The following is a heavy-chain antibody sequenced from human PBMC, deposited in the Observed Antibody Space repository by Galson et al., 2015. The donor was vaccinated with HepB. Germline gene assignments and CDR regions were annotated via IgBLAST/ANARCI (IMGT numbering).Heavy chain of an antibody. J-gene: IGHJ2*01. V-gene: IGHV4-34*12. CDR1: GGPFSGQY. CDR2: IIHSGST. D-gene: IGHD3-10*01. Sequence: ETLSLTCVVFGGPFSGQYWTWIRQPPGKGLEWIGEIIHSGSTNYNPSLKSRVTILVDTSKNQFSVKLNSVTAADTAVYYCAKRRGPWYFDLWGRGTLVTVSS. CDR3: AKRRGPWYFDL.